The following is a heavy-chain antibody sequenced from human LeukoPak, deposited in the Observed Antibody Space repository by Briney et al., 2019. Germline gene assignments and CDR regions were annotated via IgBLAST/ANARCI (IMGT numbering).Heavy chain of an antibody. V-gene: IGHV4-39*01. CDR1: GGSISSSSYY. D-gene: IGHD6-13*01. J-gene: IGHJ4*02. Sequence: SETLSLTCTVSGGSISSSSYYWGWIRQPPGKGLEWIGSIYYSGSTYYNPSLKSRVTISVDTSKNQFSLKLSSVTAADTAVYYCACERIAAAGMNDYWGQGTLVTVSS. CDR3: ACERIAAAGMNDY. CDR2: IYYSGST.